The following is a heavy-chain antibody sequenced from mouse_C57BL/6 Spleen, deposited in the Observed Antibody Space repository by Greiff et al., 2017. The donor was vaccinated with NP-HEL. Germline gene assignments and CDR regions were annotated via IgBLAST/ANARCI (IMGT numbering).Heavy chain of an antibody. CDR1: GYTFTNYW. CDR3: ARWGDYDYVYFDY. Sequence: QVHVKQSGAELVRPGTSVKMSCKASGYTFTNYWIGWAKQRPGHGLEWIGDIYPGGGYTNYTEKFKGKATLTADKSSSTAYMQFSSLTSEDSAIDYCARWGDYDYVYFDYWGQGTTLTVSS. CDR2: IYPGGGYT. V-gene: IGHV1-63*01. D-gene: IGHD2-4*01. J-gene: IGHJ2*01.